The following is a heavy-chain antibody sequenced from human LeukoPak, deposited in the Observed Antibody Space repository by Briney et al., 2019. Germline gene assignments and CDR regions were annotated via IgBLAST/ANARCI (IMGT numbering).Heavy chain of an antibody. D-gene: IGHD6-13*01. CDR3: ARWSSSSWYMVLGIGDY. Sequence: ASVKVSCKASGYTFTSYGVSWVRQAPGQGLEWMGWISAYNGNTNYAQKLQGRVTMTTDTSTSTAYMELRSLRSDDTAVYYCARWSSSSWYMVLGIGDYWGQGTLVTVSS. CDR2: ISAYNGNT. J-gene: IGHJ4*02. V-gene: IGHV1-18*01. CDR1: GYTFTSYG.